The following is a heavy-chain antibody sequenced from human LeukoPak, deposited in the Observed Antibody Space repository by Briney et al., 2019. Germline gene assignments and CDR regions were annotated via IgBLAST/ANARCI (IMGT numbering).Heavy chain of an antibody. D-gene: IGHD3-3*01. CDR2: ISAYNGNT. CDR3: ARDWSEYDFWSGYYSFNRNDY. V-gene: IGHV1-18*04. CDR1: GYTFTGYY. J-gene: IGHJ4*02. Sequence: ASVKVSCKASGYTFTGYYMHWVRQAPGQGLEWMGWISAYNGNTNYAQKLQGRVTMTTDTSTSTAYMELRSPRSDDTAVYYCARDWSEYDFWSGYYSFNRNDYWGQGTLVTVSS.